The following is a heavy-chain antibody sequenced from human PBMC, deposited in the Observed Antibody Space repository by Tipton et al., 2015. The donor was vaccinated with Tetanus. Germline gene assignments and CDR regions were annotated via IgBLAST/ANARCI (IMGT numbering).Heavy chain of an antibody. CDR2: VYYSGST. CDR3: ARGLPREPFYLDY. CDR1: GGSLSGHF. D-gene: IGHD1-26*01. V-gene: IGHV4-31*03. Sequence: TLSLTCTISGGSLSGHFRTWVRQPPGKGLEWIGYVYYSGSTYYNPSLKSRVAMSVDTSKNQFSLSLSSVTAADTAVYFCARGLPREPFYLDYWGQGKQVTVSS. J-gene: IGHJ4*02.